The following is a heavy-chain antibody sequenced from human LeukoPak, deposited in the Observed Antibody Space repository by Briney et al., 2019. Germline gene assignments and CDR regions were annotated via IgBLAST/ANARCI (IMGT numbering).Heavy chain of an antibody. V-gene: IGHV3-23*01. CDR2: ISGSGSNT. CDR1: GFSFSTYA. D-gene: IGHD3-9*01. Sequence: PGGSLRPSCAASGFSFSTYAMNWVRQAPGKGVEWVATISGSGSNTYYADSVKGRFTISRDNSKNTLYLEMSSLRSDDTAVYYCAKESQTYYDIMTGYPNYYFDYWGQGTLVTVSS. CDR3: AKESQTYYDIMTGYPNYYFDY. J-gene: IGHJ4*02.